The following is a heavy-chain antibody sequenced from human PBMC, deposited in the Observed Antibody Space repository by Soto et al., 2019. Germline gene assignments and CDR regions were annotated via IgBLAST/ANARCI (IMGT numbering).Heavy chain of an antibody. CDR2: VIPVFDST. J-gene: IGHJ6*02. CDR3: ARGTLRRDGSTGDRDAAYIYTMDV. CDR1: GGTLSSYA. D-gene: IGHD3-10*01. Sequence: QVQVVQSGPEVKNPGSSVKVSCKASGGTLSSYAINWVRQAPGQGLEWVGGVIPVFDSTKYAQKFQGRATTTSDNSRSTVYLYLTGLRFDDTAVYYCARGTLRRDGSTGDRDAAYIYTMDVWGQGTTVTVS. V-gene: IGHV1-69*06.